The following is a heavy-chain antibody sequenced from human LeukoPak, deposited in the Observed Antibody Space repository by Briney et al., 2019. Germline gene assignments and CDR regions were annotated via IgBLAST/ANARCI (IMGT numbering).Heavy chain of an antibody. J-gene: IGHJ4*02. Sequence: GGSLRLSCAASGFTFDDYAMHWVRQAPGKGLEWVSGISWNSGSIDYADSVKGRFSISRDNARNSLLLQMNSLRPEDMAFYYCAKSGYSNGWYAIDYWGQGTLVTVSS. D-gene: IGHD6-19*01. CDR3: AKSGYSNGWYAIDY. CDR2: ISWNSGSI. V-gene: IGHV3-9*03. CDR1: GFTFDDYA.